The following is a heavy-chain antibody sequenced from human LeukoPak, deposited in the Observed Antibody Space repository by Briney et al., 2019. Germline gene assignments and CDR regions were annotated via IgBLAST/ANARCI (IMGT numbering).Heavy chain of an antibody. CDR2: ISSSSSYI. CDR1: GFTFSSYS. J-gene: IGHJ4*02. V-gene: IGHV3-21*01. D-gene: IGHD3-3*01. CDR3: ACDITIFGVVIDY. Sequence: PGGSLRLSCAASGFTFSSYSMNWVRQAPGKGLEWVSSISSSSSYIYYADSVKGRFTISRDNAKNSLYLQMNSLRAEDTAVYYCACDITIFGVVIDYWGQGTLVTVSS.